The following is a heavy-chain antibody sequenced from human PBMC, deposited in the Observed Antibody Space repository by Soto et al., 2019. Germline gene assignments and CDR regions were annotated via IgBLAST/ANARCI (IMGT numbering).Heavy chain of an antibody. CDR1: GGSISRSGYF. CDR3: ARSSRSYFDY. CDR2: IDDSGST. V-gene: IGHV4-31*03. J-gene: IGHJ4*02. Sequence: QVQLQESGPGLVKPSQTLSLTCTVSGGSISRSGYFWSWIRQHPGKGLEWIGYIDDSGSTYYNPSLKSRVSLSVDTSKNQFSLNLTSVTAADTAMYYCARSSRSYFDYWGQGTLVTVSS.